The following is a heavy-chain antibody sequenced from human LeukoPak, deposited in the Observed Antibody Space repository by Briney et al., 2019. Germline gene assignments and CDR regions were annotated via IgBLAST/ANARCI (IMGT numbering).Heavy chain of an antibody. J-gene: IGHJ4*02. CDR3: ASRGPYYSGYDSSFDY. CDR1: GYSISSGYY. CDR2: IYHSGST. D-gene: IGHD5-12*01. Sequence: SETLSLTCTVSGYSISSGYYWGWIRQPPGKGLEWIGSIYHSGSTYYNPSLKSRVTISVDTSKNQFSLKLSSVTAADTAVYYCASRGPYYSGYDSSFDYWGQGTLVTVSS. V-gene: IGHV4-38-2*02.